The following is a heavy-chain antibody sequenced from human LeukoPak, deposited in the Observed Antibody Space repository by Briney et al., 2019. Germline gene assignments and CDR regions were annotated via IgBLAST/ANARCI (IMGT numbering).Heavy chain of an antibody. D-gene: IGHD5-24*01. V-gene: IGHV3-48*03. CDR2: ISTTGNTI. Sequence: PGGSLRLSCAASGFALRSYEMNWVRQAPGKGLEWISYISTTGNTIYYADSVKGRFTISRDNAQNSLYLQMNSLRAEDRAVYYCARVMASIRWYFDLWGRSTLVTVSS. CDR1: GFALRSYE. J-gene: IGHJ2*01. CDR3: ARVMASIRWYFDL.